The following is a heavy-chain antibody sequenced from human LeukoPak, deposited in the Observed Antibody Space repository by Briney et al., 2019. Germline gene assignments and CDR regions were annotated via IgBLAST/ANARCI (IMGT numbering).Heavy chain of an antibody. CDR3: ARDPDRYCSGGSCYSDDY. Sequence: SVKVSCKASGGTFSSYAISWVRQAPGQGLEWMGGIVPIFGTANYAQKFQGRVTITADESTSTAYMELSSLRSEDTAVYYCARDPDRYCSGGSCYSDDYWGQGTLVTVSS. CDR1: GGTFSSYA. CDR2: IVPIFGTA. J-gene: IGHJ4*02. V-gene: IGHV1-69*13. D-gene: IGHD2-15*01.